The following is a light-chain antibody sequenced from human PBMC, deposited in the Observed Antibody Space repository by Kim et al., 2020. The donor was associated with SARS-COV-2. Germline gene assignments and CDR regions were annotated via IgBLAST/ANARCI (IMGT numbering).Light chain of an antibody. J-gene: IGKJ1*01. Sequence: EIVLTQSPGTLSLSPGERATLSCRASQTVSRNQLAWYQQKPGQAPRLLIYGASSRATGIPDRFIGRGSGTDFSLTISRLEPEDCAVYYGQNKGNSRTFGQGTKVDIK. CDR2: GAS. V-gene: IGKV3-20*01. CDR3: QNKGNSRT. CDR1: QTVSRNQ.